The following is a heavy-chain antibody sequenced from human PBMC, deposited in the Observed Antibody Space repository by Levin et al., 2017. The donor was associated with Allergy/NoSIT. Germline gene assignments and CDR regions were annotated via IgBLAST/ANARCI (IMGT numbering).Heavy chain of an antibody. CDR2: ISYDGSNK. Sequence: GESLKISCAASGFTFSSYAMHWVRQAPGKGLEWVAVISYDGSNKYYADSVKGRFTISRDNSKNTLYLQMNSLRAEGTAVYYCARDGMMDVLLWFGELFWWGQGTMVTVSS. CDR3: ARDGMMDVLLWFGELFW. V-gene: IGHV3-30*04. CDR1: GFTFSSYA. J-gene: IGHJ3*01. D-gene: IGHD3-10*01.